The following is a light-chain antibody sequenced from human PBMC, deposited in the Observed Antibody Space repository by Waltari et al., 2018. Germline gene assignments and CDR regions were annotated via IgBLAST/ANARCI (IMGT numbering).Light chain of an antibody. J-gene: IGLJ3*02. CDR3: AAWDDSLNGRWE. V-gene: IGLV1-44*01. CDR1: SSNIGRNV. Sequence: QSVLTQPPSASGTPGQRVTIPCSGSSSNIGRNVVNWYQQVPGTTPKLLICGNDRPPSGGPSRSSGSRSGTAAALAMSGLRPGDEAEYYCAAWDDSLNGRWEFGGGTKVTVL. CDR2: GND.